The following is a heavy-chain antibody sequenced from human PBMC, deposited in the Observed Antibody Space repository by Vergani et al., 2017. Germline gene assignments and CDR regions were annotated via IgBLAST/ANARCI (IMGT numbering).Heavy chain of an antibody. J-gene: IGHJ6*02. Sequence: VQLVESGGGVVQPGRSLRLSCAASGFTFSSYAMHWVRQAPGKGLEWVAVISYDGSNKYYADSVKGRFTISRDNSKNTLYLQMNSLRAEDTAVYYCARDPARITMVRGIYYYGMDVWGQGTTVTVSS. CDR3: ARDPARITMVRGIYYYGMDV. V-gene: IGHV3-30-3*01. CDR1: GFTFSSYA. D-gene: IGHD3-10*01. CDR2: ISYDGSNK.